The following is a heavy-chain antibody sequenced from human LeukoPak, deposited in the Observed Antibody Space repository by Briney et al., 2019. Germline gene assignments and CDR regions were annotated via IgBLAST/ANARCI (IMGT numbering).Heavy chain of an antibody. CDR1: GGSFSGYY. D-gene: IGHD2-2*01. Sequence: PSETLSLTCAVYGGSFSGYYWGWIRQPPGKGLEWIGEINHSGSTNYNPSLKSRVTISVDTSKNQFSLKLSSVTAADTAVYYCARYRYCSSTSCSPFNVWGQGTTVTVSS. J-gene: IGHJ6*02. CDR2: INHSGST. CDR3: ARYRYCSSTSCSPFNV. V-gene: IGHV4-34*01.